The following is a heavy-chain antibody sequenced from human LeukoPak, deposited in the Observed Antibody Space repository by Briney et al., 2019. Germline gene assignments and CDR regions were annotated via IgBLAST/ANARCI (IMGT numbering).Heavy chain of an antibody. V-gene: IGHV1-2*02. J-gene: IGHJ4*02. Sequence: ASVKVSCKASGYTFTGYYMHWVRQAPGQGLEWMGWINPNSGGTNYAQKFQGGVTMTRDTSISTAYMELSRLRSDDTAVYYCARVDSSGWYDFVDYWGQGTLVTVSS. CDR2: INPNSGGT. CDR3: ARVDSSGWYDFVDY. CDR1: GYTFTGYY. D-gene: IGHD6-19*01.